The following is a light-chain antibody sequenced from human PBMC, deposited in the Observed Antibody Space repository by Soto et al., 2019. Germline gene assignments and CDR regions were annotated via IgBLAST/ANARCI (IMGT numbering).Light chain of an antibody. Sequence: QSVLTQPPSLSGTPGQRVTISCSGSNFNVKNNYVYWYQQFAGTAPKLLIYSNNRRRSGVPDRFSGSKSGSSASLAISGIRHEYEADYYCASWDESLSETVFGGGTQLTVL. CDR2: SNN. CDR1: NFNVKNNY. CDR3: ASWDESLSETV. V-gene: IGLV1-47*01. J-gene: IGLJ7*01.